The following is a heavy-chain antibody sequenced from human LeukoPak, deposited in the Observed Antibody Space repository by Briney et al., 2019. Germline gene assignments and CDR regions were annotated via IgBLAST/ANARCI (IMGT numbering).Heavy chain of an antibody. D-gene: IGHD3-10*01. V-gene: IGHV4-4*02. Sequence: PSETLSLTCAVSGGSTSSSNWWSWVRQPPGKGLEWIGEIYHSGSTNYNPSLKSRVTISVDKSKNQFSLKLSSVTAADTAVYYCVEEGPYGSSSYLRYWGQGTLVTVSS. CDR2: IYHSGST. CDR3: VEEGPYGSSSYLRY. CDR1: GGSTSSSNW. J-gene: IGHJ4*02.